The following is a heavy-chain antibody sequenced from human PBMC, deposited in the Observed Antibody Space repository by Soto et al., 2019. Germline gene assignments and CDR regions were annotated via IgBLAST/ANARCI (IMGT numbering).Heavy chain of an antibody. CDR1: GFTFSSYG. V-gene: IGHV3-33*01. D-gene: IGHD6-19*01. J-gene: IGHJ4*02. CDR3: ARDCAGYSSGWYQRGGFDS. Sequence: QVQLVESGGGVVQPGRSLRLSCAASGFTFSSYGMHWVRQAPGKGLEWVAVIWYDGSNKYYADSVKGRFTISRDNSKNTRYLQMNSLRAEDTAVYYCARDCAGYSSGWYQRGGFDSWGQGTLVTVSS. CDR2: IWYDGSNK.